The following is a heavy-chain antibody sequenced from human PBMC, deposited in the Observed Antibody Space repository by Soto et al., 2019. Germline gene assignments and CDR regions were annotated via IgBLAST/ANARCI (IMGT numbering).Heavy chain of an antibody. D-gene: IGHD3-3*01. CDR1: CGSIFSSNW. CDR2: IYHSGSA. CDR3: ARVDVRLEWLWRAFDI. V-gene: IGHV4-4*02. Sequence: AETLSLTCAVSCGSIFSSNWWSGVRQPPGKGREWIGEIYHSGSANYNPALKSRVTISVDKSKNQFSLKLSSVTAADTAVYYCARVDVRLEWLWRAFDIWGQGTMGTVSS. J-gene: IGHJ3*02.